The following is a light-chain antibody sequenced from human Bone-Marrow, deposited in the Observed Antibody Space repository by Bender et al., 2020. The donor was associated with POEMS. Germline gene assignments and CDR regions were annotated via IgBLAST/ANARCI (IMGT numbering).Light chain of an antibody. CDR2: ATT. Sequence: QSVLTQPPSVSGAPGQRVTISCTGSSSNIGAGSEVHWYQQLPGTAPKVLIYATTNRPSGVPGRFSGSRSGTSASLAITGLQAEDEADYYCQSYDNSLGGWVFGGGTKLTVL. CDR3: QSYDNSLGGWV. V-gene: IGLV1-40*01. CDR1: SSNIGAGSE. J-gene: IGLJ3*02.